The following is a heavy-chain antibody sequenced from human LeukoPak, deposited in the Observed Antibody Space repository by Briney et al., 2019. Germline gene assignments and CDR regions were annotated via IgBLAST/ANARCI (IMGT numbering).Heavy chain of an antibody. CDR3: AKSYSYYYYGMDV. CDR1: GFTFSSYA. J-gene: IGHJ6*02. Sequence: GGSLRLSCAASGFTFSSYAMSWVRQAPGKGLEWVSAISGSGGSTYYADSVKGRFTISRENSKNTLYLQMNSLRAEDTAVYYCAKSYSYYYYGMDVWGQGTTVTVSS. V-gene: IGHV3-23*01. CDR2: ISGSGGST.